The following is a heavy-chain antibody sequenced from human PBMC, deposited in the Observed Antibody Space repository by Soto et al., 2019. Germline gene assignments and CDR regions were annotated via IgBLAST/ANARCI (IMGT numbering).Heavy chain of an antibody. J-gene: IGHJ3*02. D-gene: IGHD6-13*01. Sequence: PGGSLRLSCSASGFTFSSYAMHWVRQAPGKGLEYVSAISSNGGSTYYADSVKGRFTISRDNSKNTLYLQMNSLRAEDTAVYYCARVKYLSSIDAFDMWGQGTMVTVSS. V-gene: IGHV3-64*04. CDR3: ARVKYLSSIDAFDM. CDR1: GFTFSSYA. CDR2: ISSNGGST.